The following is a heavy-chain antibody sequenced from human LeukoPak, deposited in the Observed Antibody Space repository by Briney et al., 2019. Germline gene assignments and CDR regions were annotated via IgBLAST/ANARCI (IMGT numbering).Heavy chain of an antibody. CDR3: ARDPAPDYYDSPQGY. J-gene: IGHJ4*02. Sequence: PSETLSLTCTVSGGSISSSSYYWGWIRQPPGKGLEWIGSIYYSGSTYYNPSLKSRVTISVDTSKNQFSLKLSSVTAADTAVYYCARDPAPDYYDSPQGYWGQGTLVTVSS. V-gene: IGHV4-39*01. CDR1: GGSISSSSYY. CDR2: IYYSGST. D-gene: IGHD3-22*01.